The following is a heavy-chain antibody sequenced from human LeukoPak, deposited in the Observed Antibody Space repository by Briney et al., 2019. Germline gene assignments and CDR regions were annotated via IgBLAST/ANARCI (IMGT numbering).Heavy chain of an antibody. V-gene: IGHV4-34*01. CDR1: GGSFSGYY. CDR3: ARQDHQDHGEPNWFDP. J-gene: IGHJ5*02. D-gene: IGHD4-17*01. Sequence: SETLSLTCAVYGGSFSGYYWSWIRQPPGKTLDWIGSIYYSGSTNYSPSLQSRVTISVDTSKNQFSLRLTSATAADTAVYYCARQDHQDHGEPNWFDPWGQGTLVTVSP. CDR2: IYYSGST.